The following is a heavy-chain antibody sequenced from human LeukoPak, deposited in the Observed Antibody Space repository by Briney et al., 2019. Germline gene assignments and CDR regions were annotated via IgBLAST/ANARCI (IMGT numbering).Heavy chain of an antibody. Sequence: GGSLRLSCAASGFTFSNAWMSWVRQAPGKGLEWVGRIKSKTDGGTTDYAAPVKGRFTISRDDSKNTLYLQMNSLKTEDTAVYYCTTEPPVTTYFFEDYWGQGTLVTVSS. CDR2: IKSKTDGGTT. J-gene: IGHJ4*02. CDR3: TTEPPVTTYFFEDY. CDR1: GFTFSNAW. D-gene: IGHD4-17*01. V-gene: IGHV3-15*01.